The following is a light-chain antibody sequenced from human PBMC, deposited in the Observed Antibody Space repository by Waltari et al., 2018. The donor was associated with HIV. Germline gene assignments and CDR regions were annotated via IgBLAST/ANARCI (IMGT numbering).Light chain of an antibody. CDR3: QSYDSSNHGV. J-gene: IGLJ3*02. CDR2: QDN. CDR1: SGSIASNY. V-gene: IGLV6-57*03. Sequence: NFMLTQPHSVSESPGKTVTISCTRSSGSIASNYVQWYQQRPGSAPTTVIYQDNQRPSGVPDRVSGSSDSSSNSASLTISGLKTEDEADYYCQSYDSSNHGVFGGGTKLTVL.